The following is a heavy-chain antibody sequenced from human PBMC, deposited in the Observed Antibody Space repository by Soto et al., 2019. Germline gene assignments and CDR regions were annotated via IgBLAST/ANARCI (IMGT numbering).Heavy chain of an antibody. CDR2: IYSGGST. Sequence: EVQLVESGGGLVQPGGSLRLSCAASGFTVSSNYMSWVRQAPGKGLEWVSVIYSGGSTYYADSVKGRFTISRDNSENTLYLQMNSLRAEDTAVYYCARLRSVDRGVAPHFDYWGQGTLVTVSS. J-gene: IGHJ4*02. CDR1: GFTVSSNY. D-gene: IGHD3-10*01. CDR3: ARLRSVDRGVAPHFDY. V-gene: IGHV3-66*01.